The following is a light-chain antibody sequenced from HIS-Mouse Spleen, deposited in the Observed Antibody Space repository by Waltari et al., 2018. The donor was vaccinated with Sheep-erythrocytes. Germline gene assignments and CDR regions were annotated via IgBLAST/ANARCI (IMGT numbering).Light chain of an antibody. J-gene: IGLJ1*01. CDR1: SSDVGGYNY. CDR2: DVS. V-gene: IGLV2-11*01. CDR3: CSYAGSYNHV. Sequence: QSALTQPRSVSGSPGQSVTISCTGTSSDVGGYNYSSWYQQPPGKAPQLMIYDVSKRPSGVPDRFSGSKSGNTASLTISGLQAEDEADYYCCSYAGSYNHVFATGTKVTVL.